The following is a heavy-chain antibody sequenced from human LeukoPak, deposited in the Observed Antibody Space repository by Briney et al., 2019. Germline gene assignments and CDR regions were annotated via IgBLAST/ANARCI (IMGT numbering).Heavy chain of an antibody. V-gene: IGHV3-30*02. CDR3: AKDLPTIFGVP. J-gene: IGHJ5*02. CDR1: GFTFSSNG. Sequence: GGSLRLSCVASGFTFSSNGMHWVRQAPGKGLEWVAVIWYDGSNKYYADSVKGRFTISRDNSKNTLYLQMNSLRAEDTAVYYCAKDLPTIFGVPWGQGTLVTVSS. D-gene: IGHD3-3*01. CDR2: IWYDGSNK.